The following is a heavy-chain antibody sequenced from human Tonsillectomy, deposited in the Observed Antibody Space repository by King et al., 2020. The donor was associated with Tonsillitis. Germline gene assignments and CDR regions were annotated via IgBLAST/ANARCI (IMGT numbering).Heavy chain of an antibody. J-gene: IGHJ3*02. CDR2: IYSTGTA. D-gene: IGHD3-3*02. Sequence: QLQESGPGLVKPSETLSLTCTVSNGSISNYYWSWIRQPPGKGLEWIAYIYSTGTANYNPSLQSRVTLSIDTSKNQFSMKLSSVTAADTAVYYCARGHISHDAFDIWGQGTMVTVSS. CDR3: ARGHISHDAFDI. V-gene: IGHV4-59*01. CDR1: NGSISNYY.